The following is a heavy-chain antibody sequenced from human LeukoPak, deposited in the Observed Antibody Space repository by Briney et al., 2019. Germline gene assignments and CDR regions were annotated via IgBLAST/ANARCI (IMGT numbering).Heavy chain of an antibody. V-gene: IGHV1-2*04. D-gene: IGHD3-3*01. J-gene: IGHJ3*02. Sequence: ASVKVSCKASGNTFTGYYMHWVRQAPGQGLEWMGWINPNSGGTNYAQKFQGWVTMTRDTPISTAYMELSRLRSEDTAVYYCARVGYDFWSGYYNSGDAFDIWGQGTMVTVSS. CDR1: GNTFTGYY. CDR2: INPNSGGT. CDR3: ARVGYDFWSGYYNSGDAFDI.